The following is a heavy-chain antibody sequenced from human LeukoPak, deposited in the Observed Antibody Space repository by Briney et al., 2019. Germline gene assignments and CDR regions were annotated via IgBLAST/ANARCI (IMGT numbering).Heavy chain of an antibody. J-gene: IGHJ6*03. CDR2: INPNSGGT. D-gene: IGHD2-15*01. V-gene: IGHV1-2*02. CDR3: ARGVVAATFYYYMDV. CDR1: GYTFTGDY. Sequence: ASVKVSCKPSGYTFTGDYIQWVRQAPGQGLEWMGWINPNSGGTNSAQKFQGRVTLTRDTSISTAYMEPSGLRSDDTAVYYCARGVVAATFYYYMDVWGKGTMVTVSS.